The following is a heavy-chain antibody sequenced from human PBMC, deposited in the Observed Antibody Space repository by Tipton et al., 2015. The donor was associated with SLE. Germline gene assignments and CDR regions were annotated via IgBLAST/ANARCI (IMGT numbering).Heavy chain of an antibody. CDR1: GDSITSDIYY. D-gene: IGHD3-16*02. CDR2: IYNSGIT. J-gene: IGHJ3*02. Sequence: TLSLTCFVSGDSITSDIYYWGWIRQPPGKGLEWIGLIYNSGITNYNPSLKSRVTISVDTSKNQFSLKLSSVTAADTAVYYCAQAHLWGSYRYASDIWGQGTMVTVSS. V-gene: IGHV4-61*05. CDR3: AQAHLWGSYRYASDI.